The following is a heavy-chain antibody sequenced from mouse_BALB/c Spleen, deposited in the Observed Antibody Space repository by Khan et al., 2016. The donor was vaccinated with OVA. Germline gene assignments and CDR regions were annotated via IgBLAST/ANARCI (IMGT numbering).Heavy chain of an antibody. V-gene: IGHV14-3*02. D-gene: IGHD1-3*01. CDR3: ARISA. CDR1: GFNIKDTY. Sequence: VQLKESGVELVKPGASVKLSCTASGFNIKDTYMHWVKQRPEQGLEWIGRIDPANGNTKYDPKFQGKATITADTSSNPAYLQLSSLTSENTAVYYCARISAWGQDTTLTVSS. J-gene: IGHJ2*01. CDR2: IDPANGNT.